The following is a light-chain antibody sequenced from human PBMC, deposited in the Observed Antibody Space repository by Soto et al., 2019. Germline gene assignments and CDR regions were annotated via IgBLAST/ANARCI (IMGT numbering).Light chain of an antibody. V-gene: IGKV1-33*01. CDR3: QQYDNLPLT. CDR2: DAS. CDR1: QDITYY. Sequence: DIKMTQSPSSLSASVGDRVTITCQASQDITYYLNWYQQQPGKAPRLLIYDASNLETGVPSRFSGSGSGTDFTFTISSLQPEDFATYYCQQYDNLPLTFGGGTKVDIK. J-gene: IGKJ4*01.